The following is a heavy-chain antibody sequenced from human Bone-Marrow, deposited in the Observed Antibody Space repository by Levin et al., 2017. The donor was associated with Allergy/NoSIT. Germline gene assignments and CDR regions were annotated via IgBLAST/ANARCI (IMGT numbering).Heavy chain of an antibody. V-gene: IGHV1-3*01. CDR2: IKGGNGNT. J-gene: IGHJ3*02. CDR1: GYTFSTYH. Sequence: ASVKVSCKASGYTFSTYHIHWLRQAPGQRLEWMGWIKGGNGNTKYSQNLQGRVTITRDTSATTAYMEVNSLKSEDTAVYYCARDPINGRGDAFDIWGQGTVVTVSS. CDR3: ARDPINGRGDAFDI. D-gene: IGHD1-20*01.